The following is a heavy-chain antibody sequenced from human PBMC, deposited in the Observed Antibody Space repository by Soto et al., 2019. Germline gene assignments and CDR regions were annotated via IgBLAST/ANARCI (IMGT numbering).Heavy chain of an antibody. V-gene: IGHV1-46*03. J-gene: IGHJ4*02. CDR1: GYTFTSYY. CDR3: AKEPSRRGGCFDY. Sequence: SVKVSCKASGYTFTSYYMHWVRQAPGQGLEWMGIINPSGGSTSYAQKFQGRVTMTRDTSTSTVYMELSSLRAEDTAVYYCAKEPSRRGGCFDYWGQGTLVTVSS. CDR2: INPSGGST. D-gene: IGHD6-19*01.